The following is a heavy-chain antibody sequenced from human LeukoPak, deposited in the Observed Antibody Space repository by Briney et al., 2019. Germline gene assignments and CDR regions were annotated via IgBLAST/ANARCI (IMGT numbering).Heavy chain of an antibody. Sequence: GSLRLSCAASGFTFSNAWMNWVRQAPGKGLEWVGRIKSKTDGGTTDYAAPVKGRFTISRDDSKNTLYLQMNSLKTEDTAVYYCTTGSIFGVVIIAYYYYGMGVWGQGTTVTVSS. CDR3: TTGSIFGVVIIAYYYYGMGV. V-gene: IGHV3-15*07. CDR2: IKSKTDGGTT. CDR1: GFTFSNAW. J-gene: IGHJ6*02. D-gene: IGHD3-3*01.